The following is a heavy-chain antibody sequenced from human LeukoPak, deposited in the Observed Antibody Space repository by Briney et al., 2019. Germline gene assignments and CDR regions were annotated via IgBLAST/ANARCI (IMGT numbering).Heavy chain of an antibody. Sequence: PGGSLRLSCAASGSAFSSHSMHWVRQAPGKGLVWVSRITNDGSTTTYADSVKGRLTISRDNAKNTLYLQMNSLRVEDTAVYYCTRAAYYNGYDYWGQGTLVTVSS. V-gene: IGHV3-74*03. J-gene: IGHJ4*02. D-gene: IGHD5-12*01. CDR3: TRAAYYNGYDY. CDR1: GSAFSSHS. CDR2: ITNDGSTT.